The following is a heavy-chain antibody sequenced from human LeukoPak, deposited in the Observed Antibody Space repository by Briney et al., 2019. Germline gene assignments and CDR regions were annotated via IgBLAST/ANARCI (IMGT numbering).Heavy chain of an antibody. Sequence: SETLSLTCTVSGVSISSSHNYWGWVRQPPGGGLAWIGSIYYTGSAYYNPSLKSRVTISVDTSKNQFSLKLSSVTAADTAVYYCASLRSTATHYGDYYYYGMDVWGQGTTVTVSS. V-gene: IGHV4-39*01. J-gene: IGHJ6*02. D-gene: IGHD4-17*01. CDR2: IYYTGSA. CDR1: GVSISSSHNY. CDR3: ASLRSTATHYGDYYYYGMDV.